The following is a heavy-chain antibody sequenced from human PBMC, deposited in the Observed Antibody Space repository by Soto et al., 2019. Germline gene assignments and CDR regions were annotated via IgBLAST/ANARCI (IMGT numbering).Heavy chain of an antibody. V-gene: IGHV1-69*01. CDR3: ARGKKYYAFCSGYPPDYYYYGMDV. Sequence: QVQLVQSGAEVKKPGSSVKVSCKASGGTFSSYAISWVRQAPGQGLEWMGGIIPIFGTANYAQKFQGRVTITEDGSTSTAYMELSSLRSEDTGVYYCARGKKYYAFCSGYPPDYYYYGMDVWGQGTTVTVSS. CDR1: GGTFSSYA. J-gene: IGHJ6*02. D-gene: IGHD3-3*01. CDR2: IIPIFGTA.